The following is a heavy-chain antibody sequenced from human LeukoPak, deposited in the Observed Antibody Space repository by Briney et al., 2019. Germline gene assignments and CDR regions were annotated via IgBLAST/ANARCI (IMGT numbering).Heavy chain of an antibody. CDR3: AREGGQQLVRYYFDY. J-gene: IGHJ4*02. CDR1: VGTFSSYA. CDR2: IIPILGIA. Sequence: GASVKVSCKASVGTFSSYAISWVRQAPGQGLEWMGRIIPILGIANYAQKFQGRVTITADKSTSTAYMELSSLRSEDTAVYYCAREGGQQLVRYYFDYWGQGTLVTVSS. V-gene: IGHV1-69*04. D-gene: IGHD6-13*01.